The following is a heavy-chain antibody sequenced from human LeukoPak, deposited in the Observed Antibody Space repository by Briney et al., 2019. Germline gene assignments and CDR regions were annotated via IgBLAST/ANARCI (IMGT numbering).Heavy chain of an antibody. D-gene: IGHD1-26*01. CDR3: ARDQEPIDY. Sequence: GGSLRLSCAASGFAFSSYAMSWVRQAPGKGLEWVANIKQDGSEKYYVDSVKGRFTISRDNAKNSLYLQMNSLRAEDTAVYYCARDQEPIDYWGRGTLVTVSS. CDR2: IKQDGSEK. CDR1: GFAFSSYA. V-gene: IGHV3-7*01. J-gene: IGHJ4*02.